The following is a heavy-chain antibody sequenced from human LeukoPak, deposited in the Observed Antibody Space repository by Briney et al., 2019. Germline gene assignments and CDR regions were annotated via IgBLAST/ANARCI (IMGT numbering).Heavy chain of an antibody. CDR2: IYHSGST. CDR3: ASDLLA. D-gene: IGHD2-21*01. J-gene: IGHJ4*02. V-gene: IGHV4-38-2*02. Sequence: SETLSLTCTVSGYSISSGYYWGWIRPPPGKGLEWIGSIYHSGSTYYNPSLKSRVTISVDTSKNQFSLKLSSVTAADTAVYYCASDLLAWGQGTLVTVSS. CDR1: GYSISSGYY.